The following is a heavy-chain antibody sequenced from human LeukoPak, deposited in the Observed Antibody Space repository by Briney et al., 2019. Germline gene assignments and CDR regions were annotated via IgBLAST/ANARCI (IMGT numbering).Heavy chain of an antibody. CDR3: ARHLVWGGSSSSLGY. V-gene: IGHV3-48*01. Sequence: GGSLRLSCAASGFNFSSYTMNWVRQAPGKGLEWLSFVTGSSRAIYYADSVQGRFTISRDNAENSLYLQMNSLRVEDTAIYYCARHLVWGGSSSSLGYWGQGTLVTVSS. J-gene: IGHJ4*02. D-gene: IGHD6-6*01. CDR1: GFNFSSYT. CDR2: VTGSSRAI.